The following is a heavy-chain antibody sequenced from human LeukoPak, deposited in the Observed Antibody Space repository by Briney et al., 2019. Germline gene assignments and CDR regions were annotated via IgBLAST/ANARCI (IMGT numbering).Heavy chain of an antibody. Sequence: GASVKVSCKASGYTFTSYYMHWVRQAPGQGIEWMGMINPSGGSTSYAQKFQGRVTMTSDMSTSTVYMELSSLRSEDTAVYYCARRRGMATNVGPWDYWGQGTLVTVSS. CDR2: INPSGGST. J-gene: IGHJ4*02. D-gene: IGHD5-24*01. CDR3: ARRRGMATNVGPWDY. V-gene: IGHV1-46*01. CDR1: GYTFTSYY.